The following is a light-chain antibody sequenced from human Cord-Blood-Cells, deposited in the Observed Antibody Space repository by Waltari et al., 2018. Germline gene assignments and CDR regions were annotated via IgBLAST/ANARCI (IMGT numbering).Light chain of an antibody. J-gene: IGKJ4*01. CDR1: RSVSSY. CDR2: DAS. V-gene: IGKV3-11*01. CDR3: QQRSNWPPLT. Sequence: EIVLTQSPPTLSLSPGERATLSCRASRSVSSYLAWYQQKPGQAPRRLIYDASNRATGIPARFSGSGSGTDFTLTISSLEPEDFAVYYCQQRSNWPPLTFGGGTKVEIK.